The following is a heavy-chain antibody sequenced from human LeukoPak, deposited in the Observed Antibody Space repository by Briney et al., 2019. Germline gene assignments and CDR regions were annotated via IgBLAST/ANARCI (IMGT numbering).Heavy chain of an antibody. J-gene: IGHJ4*02. D-gene: IGHD3-22*01. V-gene: IGHV1-3*01. CDR2: INAGNGNT. CDR1: GYTFTSYA. Sequence: ASVKVSCKASGYTFTSYAMHWVRQAPGQRLEWMGWINAGNGNTKYPQKFQGRVTITRDTSASTAYMELSSLRSEDTAVYYCARDYYGGVDYWGQGTLVTVSS. CDR3: ARDYYGGVDY.